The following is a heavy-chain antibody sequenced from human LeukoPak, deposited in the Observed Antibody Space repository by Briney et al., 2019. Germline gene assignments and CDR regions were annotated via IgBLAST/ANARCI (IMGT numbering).Heavy chain of an antibody. D-gene: IGHD6-13*01. CDR1: GYTFTSYG. CDR3: AREDLSSSWYRDAFDI. Sequence: ASVKVSCKASGYTFTSYGISWVRQAPGQGLEWMGWISAYNGNTNYAQKLQGRVTMTTDTSTSTVYMELSSLRSEDTAVYYCAREDLSSSWYRDAFDIWGQGTMVTVSS. J-gene: IGHJ3*02. V-gene: IGHV1-18*01. CDR2: ISAYNGNT.